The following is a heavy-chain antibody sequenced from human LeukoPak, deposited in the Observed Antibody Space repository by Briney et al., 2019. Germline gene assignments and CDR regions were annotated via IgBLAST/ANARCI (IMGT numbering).Heavy chain of an antibody. CDR1: GFTFSSYW. CDR3: ASFDDYDSSGYYFDY. D-gene: IGHD4-17*01. V-gene: IGHV3-7*01. J-gene: IGHJ4*02. Sequence: PGGSLRLSCAASGFTFSSYWMSWVCQAPGKGLEWVANIKQDGSEKYYVDSVKGRFTISRDNAKNSLYLQMNSLRAEDTAVYYCASFDDYDSSGYYFDYWGQGTLVTVSS. CDR2: IKQDGSEK.